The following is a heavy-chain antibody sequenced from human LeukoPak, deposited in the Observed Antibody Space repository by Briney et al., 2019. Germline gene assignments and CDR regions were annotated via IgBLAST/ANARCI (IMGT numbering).Heavy chain of an antibody. Sequence: QAGGSLRLSCAASGFTFSNYWMTWVRQAPGEGLEGVANIRQEGREKNYGDSVKGRFTISRGNAKNSLILQMNRLRAEDTAVYYCARDVSDENGSAPRIHLDSWGQGTLVSVSS. V-gene: IGHV3-7*03. CDR3: ARDVSDENGSAPRIHLDS. D-gene: IGHD6-25*01. CDR1: GFTFSNYW. J-gene: IGHJ4*02. CDR2: IRQEGREK.